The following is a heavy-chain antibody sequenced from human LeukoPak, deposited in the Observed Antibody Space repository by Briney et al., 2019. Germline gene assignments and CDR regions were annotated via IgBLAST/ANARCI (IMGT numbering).Heavy chain of an antibody. CDR1: GFTVSSNY. V-gene: IGHV3-53*01. CDR2: IYSGGST. D-gene: IGHD3-22*01. Sequence: PGGSLRLSCAASGFTVSSNYMSWVRQAPGKGLEWVSVIYSGGSTYYADSVKGRFTISRDNSKDTLYLQMNSLRAEDTAVYYCATGSGYYDSSGYYYRRAFDIWGQGTMVTVSS. J-gene: IGHJ3*02. CDR3: ATGSGYYDSSGYYYRRAFDI.